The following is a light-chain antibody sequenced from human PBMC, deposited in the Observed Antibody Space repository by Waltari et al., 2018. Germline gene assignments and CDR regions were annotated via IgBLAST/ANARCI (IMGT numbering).Light chain of an antibody. Sequence: DIQMTQSPSSLSASVGDRVTITCRASHDIRNYLNWYQQKPGKAPTLLIYGASSLQRGVPSRFSDSGSGTDFSLTINSLQPEDFALYSCQQTYISPITFGGGTRVQIK. J-gene: IGKJ4*01. V-gene: IGKV1-39*01. CDR2: GAS. CDR1: HDIRNY. CDR3: QQTYISPIT.